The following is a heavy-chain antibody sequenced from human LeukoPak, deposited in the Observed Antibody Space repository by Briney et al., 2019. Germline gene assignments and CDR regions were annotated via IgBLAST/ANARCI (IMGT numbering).Heavy chain of an antibody. CDR2: MYHSGST. D-gene: IGHD5-18*01. J-gene: IGHJ4*02. CDR3: ARLGSAYSYSHFGY. Sequence: SETLSLTCTVSGYSISSGYYWGWIRQPPGKGLEWIGSMYHSGSTYYNPSLKSRVTISVDTSKNQFSLKLSSVTAADTAVYYCARLGSAYSYSHFGYWGQGTLVTVSS. V-gene: IGHV4-38-2*02. CDR1: GYSISSGYY.